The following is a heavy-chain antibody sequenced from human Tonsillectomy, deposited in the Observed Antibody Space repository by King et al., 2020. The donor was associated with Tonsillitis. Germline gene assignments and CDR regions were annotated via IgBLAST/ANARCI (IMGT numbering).Heavy chain of an antibody. CDR1: GDTFPTYV. Sequence: QLVQSGAEVKKPGSSVKVSCKASGDTFPTYVISSVRQAPGQGLEWMGGIIPIFDTAKYAQKFQGRVTITADESTNTAYMELSNLKSEDTAVYYCARERSSGTYDYWGQGTLVTVSS. V-gene: IGHV1-69*01. CDR2: IIPIFDTA. D-gene: IGHD1-26*01. CDR3: ARERSSGTYDY. J-gene: IGHJ4*02.